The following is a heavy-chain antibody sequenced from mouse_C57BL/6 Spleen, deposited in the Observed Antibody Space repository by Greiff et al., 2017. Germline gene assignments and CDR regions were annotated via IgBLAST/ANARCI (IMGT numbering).Heavy chain of an antibody. CDR1: GYTFTSYW. Sequence: QVQLQQPGAELVRPGSSVKLSCKASGYTFTSYWMDWVKQRPGQGLEWIGNIYPSDSETHYNQKFKDKATLTVDKSSSPAYMQLSSLTSEDSAVYYCARTYDYDGYFDVWGTGTTVTVSS. J-gene: IGHJ1*03. D-gene: IGHD2-4*01. CDR2: IYPSDSET. V-gene: IGHV1-61*01. CDR3: ARTYDYDGYFDV.